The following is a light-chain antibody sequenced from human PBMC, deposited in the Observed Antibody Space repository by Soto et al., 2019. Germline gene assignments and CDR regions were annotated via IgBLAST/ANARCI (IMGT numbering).Light chain of an antibody. Sequence: VLTQSPGTLSLSPGERATLSCRASQSVSNNYLAWYQQKPGQAPRLLIYDASNRATGIPARFSGSGSGTDFTLTISSLEPEDFAVYYCQQRINWLTFGGRGKVDI. CDR1: QSVSNNY. J-gene: IGKJ4*01. CDR2: DAS. CDR3: QQRINWLT. V-gene: IGKV3-11*01.